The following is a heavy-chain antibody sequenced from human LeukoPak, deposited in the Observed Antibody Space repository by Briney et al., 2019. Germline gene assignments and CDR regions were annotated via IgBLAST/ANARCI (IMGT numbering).Heavy chain of an antibody. CDR3: AKGPVTKWELGVDY. Sequence: GGSLRLSCAASGFTFSSYGMHWVRQAPGKGLEWVAVIRYDGSNKYYADSVKGRFTISRDNSKNTLYLQMNSLRAEDTAVYYCAKGPVTKWELGVDYWGQGTLVTVSS. D-gene: IGHD1-26*01. CDR1: GFTFSSYG. V-gene: IGHV3-30*02. J-gene: IGHJ4*02. CDR2: IRYDGSNK.